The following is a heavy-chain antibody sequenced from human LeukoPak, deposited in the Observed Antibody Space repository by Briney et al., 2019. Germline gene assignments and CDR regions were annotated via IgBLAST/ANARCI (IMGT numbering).Heavy chain of an antibody. CDR3: VRVGGGPLGALDI. Sequence: SETLSLTCIVSGGSIRSYDWSWIRQPPGKGLEWIGYISYTGSTNYNPSLKSRVTMSGDTPKNQFSLKLSSVTAADTAVYYRVRVGGGPLGALDIWGQGTMVTVSS. CDR1: GGSIRSYD. CDR2: ISYTGST. J-gene: IGHJ3*02. V-gene: IGHV4-59*01.